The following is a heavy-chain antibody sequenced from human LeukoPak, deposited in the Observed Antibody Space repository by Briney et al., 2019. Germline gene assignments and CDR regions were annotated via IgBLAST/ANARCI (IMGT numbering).Heavy chain of an antibody. V-gene: IGHV1-18*01. J-gene: IGHJ6*02. CDR1: GYTFTSYG. CDR3: ARSRYYYYGMDV. CDR2: ISAYNGNT. D-gene: IGHD2-2*01. Sequence: ASVTVSCKASGYTFTSYGISWVRQAPGQGLEWMGWISAYNGNTNYAQKLQGRVTMTTDTSTSTAYMELSRLRSDDTAVYYCARSRYYYYGMDVWGQGTTVTVSS.